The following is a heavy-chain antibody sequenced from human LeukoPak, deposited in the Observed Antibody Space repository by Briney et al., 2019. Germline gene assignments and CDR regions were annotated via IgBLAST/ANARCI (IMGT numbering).Heavy chain of an antibody. CDR1: GFAFSYYA. Sequence: GGSLRLSCAASGFAFSYYAMSWVRQAPGKGLEWVSGISGSGNTHYTDSVKGRFTTSRDNSKSTLDLQMNSLRVEDTALYYCAKDIYSAYDLARAFDFWGQGTLVTVST. CDR3: AKDIYSAYDLARAFDF. V-gene: IGHV3-23*01. J-gene: IGHJ4*01. CDR2: ISGSGNT. D-gene: IGHD5-12*01.